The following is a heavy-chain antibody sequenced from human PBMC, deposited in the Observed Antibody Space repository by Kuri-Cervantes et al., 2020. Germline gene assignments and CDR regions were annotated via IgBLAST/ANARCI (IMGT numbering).Heavy chain of an antibody. CDR2: FSANGDIR. CDR1: GFTFSSYS. V-gene: IGHV3-23*01. CDR3: AKRDGSGWFTLDY. J-gene: IGHJ4*02. Sequence: GESLKISCAASGFTFSSYSMNWVRQAPGKGLEWVSAFSANGDIRYYADSVKGRFTISRDNSKNTLYLQLNSLRAEDTAVYYCAKRDGSGWFTLDYWGQGTLVTVSS. D-gene: IGHD6-19*01.